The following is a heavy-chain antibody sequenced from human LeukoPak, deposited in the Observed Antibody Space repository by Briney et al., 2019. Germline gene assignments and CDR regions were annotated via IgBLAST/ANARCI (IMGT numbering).Heavy chain of an antibody. V-gene: IGHV4-59*10. Sequence: PSETLSLTCAVYGGSFSGYYWSWIRQPAGKGLEWIGRIYTSGSTNYNPSLKSRVTMSVDTSKNQFSLRLSSVTAADTAVYSCARVTGYMIEDYFDYWGQGTLVTVSS. J-gene: IGHJ4*02. CDR3: ARVTGYMIEDYFDY. D-gene: IGHD3-22*01. CDR1: GGSFSGYY. CDR2: IYTSGST.